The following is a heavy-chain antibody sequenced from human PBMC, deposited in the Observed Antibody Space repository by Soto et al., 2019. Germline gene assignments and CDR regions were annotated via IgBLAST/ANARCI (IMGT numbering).Heavy chain of an antibody. CDR1: GYTVTTHY. V-gene: IGHV1-46*01. J-gene: IGHJ3*02. CDR2: INPGSGTA. CDR3: ARGGEVGVAGSAAFDM. Sequence: QVQLVQSGAEVKKPGASVKISCTASGYTVTTHYMHWVRQAPGRGLKWMGAINPGSGTAKYTQTFQARVTMTRDTSANTVYMEMSALRSEETAVFYGARGGEVGVAGSAAFDMWGQGTMVTVSS. D-gene: IGHD3-3*01.